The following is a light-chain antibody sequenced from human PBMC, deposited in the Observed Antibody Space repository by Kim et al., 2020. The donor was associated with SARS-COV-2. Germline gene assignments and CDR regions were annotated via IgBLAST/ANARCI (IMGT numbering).Light chain of an antibody. CDR3: AAWDASQNALV. V-gene: IGLV1-44*01. CDR1: DANIGKYP. J-gene: IGLJ3*02. CDR2: DNN. Sequence: GQTVTISWSGSDANIGKYPVDWYQQLPGTAPKLLMYDNNQWPSGVPDRFSGSKSGTSASLAISGLQPEDEADYYCAAWDASQNALVFGGGTQLTVL.